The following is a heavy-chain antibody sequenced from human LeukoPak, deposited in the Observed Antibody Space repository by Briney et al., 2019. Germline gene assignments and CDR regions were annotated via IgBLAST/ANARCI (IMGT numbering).Heavy chain of an antibody. V-gene: IGHV4-59*01. CDR3: AREYWNDY. CDR1: GGSIEGYY. D-gene: IGHD1-1*01. Sequence: SETLSLTCTVSGGSIEGYYWSCIRHPPGKGLEWIGYIYYSGSTNYNPSLKSRVTISVDTSKNQFSLKLSSVTAADTAVYYCAREYWNDYWGQGSLVTVSS. CDR2: IYYSGST. J-gene: IGHJ4*02.